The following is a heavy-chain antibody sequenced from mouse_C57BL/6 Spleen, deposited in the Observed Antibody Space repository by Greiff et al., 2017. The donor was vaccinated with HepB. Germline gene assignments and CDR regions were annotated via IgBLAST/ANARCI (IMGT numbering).Heavy chain of an antibody. CDR3: ARDRYGYDYAMDY. V-gene: IGHV3-6*01. J-gene: IGHJ4*01. CDR1: GYSITSGYY. D-gene: IGHD2-2*01. Sequence: EVQVVESGPGLVKPSQSLSLTCSVTGYSITSGYYWNWIRQFPGNKLEWMGYISYDGSNNYNPSLKNRISITRDTSKNQFFLKLNSVTTEDTATYYCARDRYGYDYAMDYWGQGTSVTVSS. CDR2: ISYDGSN.